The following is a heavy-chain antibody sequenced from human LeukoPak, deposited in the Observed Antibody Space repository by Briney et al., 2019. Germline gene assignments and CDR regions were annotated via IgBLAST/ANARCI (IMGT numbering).Heavy chain of an antibody. CDR3: AREARLIVATILDY. J-gene: IGHJ4*02. CDR1: GYTFTSYG. D-gene: IGHD5-12*01. Sequence: GASVKVSCKASGYTFTSYGISWVRQAPGQGLEWMGWISAYNGNTNYAQKLQGRVTMTTDTSTSTAYMELRSLRSDDTAVYYCAREARLIVATILDYWGQGTLVIVSS. V-gene: IGHV1-18*01. CDR2: ISAYNGNT.